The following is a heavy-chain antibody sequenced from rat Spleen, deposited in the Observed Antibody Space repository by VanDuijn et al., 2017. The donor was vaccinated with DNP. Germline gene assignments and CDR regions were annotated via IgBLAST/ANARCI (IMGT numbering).Heavy chain of an antibody. CDR2: IIYDGSRT. CDR1: SLTLSDFN. V-gene: IGHV5S10*01. J-gene: IGHJ2*01. CDR3: ETHGYPAYYFDN. Sequence: EVQLVESGGGLVQPGRSLKLSCPASSLTLSDFNMAWVRQAPKRGLEWVATIIYDGSRTFYRDSVKGRFTISRDNAKNTLYLQMDSLRSEDTATYYCETHGYPAYYFDNWGQGVMVTVSS. D-gene: IGHD1-12*03.